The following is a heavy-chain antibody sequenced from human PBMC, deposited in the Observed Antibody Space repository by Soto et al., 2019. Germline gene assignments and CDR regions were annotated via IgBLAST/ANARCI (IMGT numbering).Heavy chain of an antibody. CDR1: GYTFPSYG. CDR3: AATIIAAVGTGYYYGMDV. D-gene: IGHD6-13*01. V-gene: IGHV1-18*01. Sequence: ASVKVSCKASGYTFPSYGISWVRQAPGQGLEWMGWIIAYNGNTNYAQKFQERVTITTDTSTSTAYIELSSLRSEDTAVYYCAATIIAAVGTGYYYGMDVWGQGTTVTVSS. J-gene: IGHJ6*02. CDR2: IIAYNGNT.